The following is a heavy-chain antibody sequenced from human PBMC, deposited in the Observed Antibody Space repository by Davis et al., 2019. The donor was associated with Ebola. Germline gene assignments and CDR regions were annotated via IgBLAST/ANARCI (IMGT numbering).Heavy chain of an antibody. CDR3: ARWGGMAYGMDV. J-gene: IGHJ6*02. Sequence: GGSLRLSCAASGFTFSSYAMHWVRQAPGKGLEWVAVISYDGSNKYYADSVKGRFTISRDNSKNTLYLQMNSLRAEDTAVYYCARWGGMAYGMDVWGQGTTVTVSS. V-gene: IGHV3-30-3*01. CDR1: GFTFSSYA. CDR2: ISYDGSNK. D-gene: IGHD3-16*01.